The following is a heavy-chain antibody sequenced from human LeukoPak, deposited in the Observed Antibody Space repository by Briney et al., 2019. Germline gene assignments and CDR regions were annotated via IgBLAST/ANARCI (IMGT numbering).Heavy chain of an antibody. CDR1: GGSFSGYY. CDR3: ASLTGDGDY. Sequence: SETLSLTCAVYGGSFSGYYWSWIRQSPGKGLEWIGEINHSGSTNYNPSLKSRVTISVDTSKNQFSLKLSSVTAADTAVYYCASLTGDGDYWGQGTLVTVSS. CDR2: INHSGST. V-gene: IGHV4-34*01. D-gene: IGHD7-27*01. J-gene: IGHJ4*02.